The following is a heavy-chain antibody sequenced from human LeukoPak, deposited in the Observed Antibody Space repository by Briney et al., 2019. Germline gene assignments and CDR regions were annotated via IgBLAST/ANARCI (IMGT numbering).Heavy chain of an antibody. J-gene: IGHJ4*02. V-gene: IGHV7-4-1*02. D-gene: IGHD2-15*01. Sequence: ASVKVSCKASGYTFTSYAMNWVRQAPGQGLEWMGWINTNTGNPTYAQGFTGRFVFSLDTSVSTAYLQISSLKAEDTTVYYCAKQATYSTGAYGLGYWGQGTLVTVSS. CDR3: AKQATYSTGAYGLGY. CDR2: INTNTGNP. CDR1: GYTFTSYA.